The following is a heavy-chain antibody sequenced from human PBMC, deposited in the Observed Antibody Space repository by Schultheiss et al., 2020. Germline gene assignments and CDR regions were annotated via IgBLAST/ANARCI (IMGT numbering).Heavy chain of an antibody. CDR2: IWYDGSNK. Sequence: GGSLRLSCAASGFTFSSYAMHWVRQAPGKGLEWVAVIWYDGSNKYYADSVKGRFTISRDNSKNTLYLQMNSLRAEDTAVYYCARDRDIGADPDAFDIWGQGTMVTVSS. J-gene: IGHJ3*02. V-gene: IGHV3-30*04. CDR3: ARDRDIGADPDAFDI. CDR1: GFTFSSYA. D-gene: IGHD5-12*01.